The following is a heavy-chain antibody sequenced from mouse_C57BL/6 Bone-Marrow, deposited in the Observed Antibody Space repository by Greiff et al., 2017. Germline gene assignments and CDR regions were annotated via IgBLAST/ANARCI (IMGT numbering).Heavy chain of an antibody. CDR2: IDPEDGDT. CDR1: GFNIKDYY. V-gene: IGHV14-1*01. CDR3: TTLYGLLTWFAY. J-gene: IGHJ3*01. D-gene: IGHD1-1*02. Sequence: VHVKQSGAELVRPGASVKLSCTASGFNIKDYYMHWVKQRPEQGLEWIGRIDPEDGDTEYAPQFQGKATMTADTSSNTAYLQLSSLTSEDTAVYYCTTLYGLLTWFAYWGQGTLVTVSA.